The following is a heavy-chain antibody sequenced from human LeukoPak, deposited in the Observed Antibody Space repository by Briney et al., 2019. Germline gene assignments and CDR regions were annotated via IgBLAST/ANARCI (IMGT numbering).Heavy chain of an antibody. V-gene: IGHV1-18*01. J-gene: IGHJ6*03. CDR2: ISAYNGNT. Sequence: GASVTVSCKASGYTFSSYGISWVRQAPGQGLEWMGWISAYNGNTNYAQNPQGRVTMTTDTSTSTAYMELRSLRSDDTAVYYCARDHRWFGELYHYYYMDVWGQGTLVTVSS. D-gene: IGHD3-10*01. CDR1: GYTFSSYG. CDR3: ARDHRWFGELYHYYYMDV.